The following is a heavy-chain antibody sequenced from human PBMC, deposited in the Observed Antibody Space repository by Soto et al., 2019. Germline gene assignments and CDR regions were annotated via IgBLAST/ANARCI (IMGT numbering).Heavy chain of an antibody. J-gene: IGHJ5*02. CDR3: ARDRGGVASNWFDP. CDR2: IHYSGST. D-gene: IGHD3-10*01. CDR1: GGSISSYY. Sequence: QVQLQESGPGLVKPSETLSLTCTVSGGSISSYYWSWIRQPPGKGLEWIGYIHYSGSTKYNPSLQRRVTLSVDTSKNQFSLKLSSVTAADTAVYYCARDRGGVASNWFDPWGQGTLVTVSS. V-gene: IGHV4-59*01.